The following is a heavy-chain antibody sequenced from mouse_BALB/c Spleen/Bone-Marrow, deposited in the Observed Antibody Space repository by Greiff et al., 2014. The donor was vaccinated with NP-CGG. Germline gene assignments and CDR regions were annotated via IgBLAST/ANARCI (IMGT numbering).Heavy chain of an antibody. CDR1: GFNIKDYY. V-gene: IGHV14-4*02. D-gene: IGHD2-4*01. CDR3: NARGDYDFDYFDY. CDR2: IDPENGDT. Sequence: VQLQQSGAELVRSGASVKLSCTASGFNIKDYYMHWVKQRPEQGLEWIGWIDPENGDTEYVPKFQGKATMTADTSSDTAYLQLISLTSEDTAVYYCNARGDYDFDYFDYWGQGTTLTVSS. J-gene: IGHJ2*01.